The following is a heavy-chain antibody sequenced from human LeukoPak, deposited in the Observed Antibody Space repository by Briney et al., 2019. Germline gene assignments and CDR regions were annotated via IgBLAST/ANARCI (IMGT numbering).Heavy chain of an antibody. CDR1: GGSISSSSYY. D-gene: IGHD3-3*01. Sequence: SETLSLTCTFSGGSISSSSYYWGWIRQPPGKGLEWIGSIYYSGSTYYNPSLKSRVTISVDTSKNQFSLKLSSVTAADTAVYYCARQGSLRGYWGQGTLVTVSS. J-gene: IGHJ4*02. CDR3: ARQGSLRGY. CDR2: IYYSGST. V-gene: IGHV4-39*01.